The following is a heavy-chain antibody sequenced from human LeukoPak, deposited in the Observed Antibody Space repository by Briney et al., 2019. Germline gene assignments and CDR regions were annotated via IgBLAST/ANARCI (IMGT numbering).Heavy chain of an antibody. Sequence: ASVKVSCKASGYTFTSYAMNWVRQAPGQRLEWMGWINTNTGNPTYAQGFTGRFVFSLDTSVSTAYLQISSLKAEDTAVYYCASLLEGVTMVRGVTRDYWGQGTLVTVSS. V-gene: IGHV7-4-1*02. J-gene: IGHJ4*02. CDR3: ASLLEGVTMVRGVTRDY. CDR1: GYTFTSYA. CDR2: INTNTGNP. D-gene: IGHD3-10*01.